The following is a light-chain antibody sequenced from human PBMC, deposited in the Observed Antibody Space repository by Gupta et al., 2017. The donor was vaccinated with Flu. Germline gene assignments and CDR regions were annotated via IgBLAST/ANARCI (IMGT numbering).Light chain of an antibody. CDR2: LCS. CDR1: EGLVYSDGNTY. V-gene: IGKV2-30*01. CDR3: RQGEHWPRA. J-gene: IGKJ1*01. Sequence: VVMTQSRLSLRVTLRERASISSGSSEGLVYSDGNTYLNWFQQRPGQSPRRLIYLCSYRESGVPDRFSGSGSGTNFTLKISRVEAEDVGVYYCRQGEHWPRAFGQGTKVEI.